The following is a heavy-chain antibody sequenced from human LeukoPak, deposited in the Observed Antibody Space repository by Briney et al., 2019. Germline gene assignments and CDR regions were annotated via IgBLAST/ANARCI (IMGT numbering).Heavy chain of an antibody. Sequence: PSETLFLTCAVSGGSISSGGYSWSWIRQPPGKGLEWIGYIYHSGSTYYNPPLKSRVTISVDRSKNQFSLKLSSVTAADTAVYYCARYTAAAGRKRAFDIWGQGTMVTVSS. CDR2: IYHSGST. J-gene: IGHJ3*02. V-gene: IGHV4-30-2*01. D-gene: IGHD6-13*01. CDR3: ARYTAAAGRKRAFDI. CDR1: GGSISSGGYS.